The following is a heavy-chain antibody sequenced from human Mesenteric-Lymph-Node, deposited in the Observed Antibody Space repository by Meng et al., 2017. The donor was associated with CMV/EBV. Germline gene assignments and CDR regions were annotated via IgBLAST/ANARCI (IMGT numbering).Heavy chain of an antibody. Sequence: GSLRLSCTVSDGSISSSTDYWAWIRQPPGKGLEWIGSVNYGGSPYSNPSLKSRVTISVDTSKNQFSLKLSSVTAAETAVYYCARSTGAAAYDPWGQGTLVTVSS. CDR2: VNYGGSP. CDR1: DGSISSSTDY. CDR3: ARSTGAAAYDP. V-gene: IGHV4-39*01. J-gene: IGHJ5*02. D-gene: IGHD1-26*01.